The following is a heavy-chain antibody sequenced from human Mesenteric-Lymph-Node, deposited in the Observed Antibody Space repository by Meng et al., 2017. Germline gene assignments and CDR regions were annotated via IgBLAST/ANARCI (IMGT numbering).Heavy chain of an antibody. CDR2: ISYSGST. D-gene: IGHD4-23*01. CDR1: GGSISPYY. Sequence: GSLRLSCTVSGGSISPYYWSWIRQPPGKGLEWIGYISYSGSTNYNPSLKSRVTISVDTSKNQFSLKLSSVPAADTAVYYCARENGGNSTFDYWGQGTLVTVSS. CDR3: ARENGGNSTFDY. V-gene: IGHV4-59*12. J-gene: IGHJ4*02.